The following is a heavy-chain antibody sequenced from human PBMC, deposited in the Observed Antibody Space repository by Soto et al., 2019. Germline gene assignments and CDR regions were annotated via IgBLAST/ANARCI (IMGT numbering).Heavy chain of an antibody. J-gene: IGHJ4*02. D-gene: IGHD4-17*01. Sequence: PGGSLRLSCAASGFTFSSYGMHWVRQAPGKGLEWVAVISYDGSNKYYADSVKGRFTISRDNSKNTLYLQMNSLRAEDTAVYYCAKDRLGYGDYGLDYWGQGTLVTVSS. CDR1: GFTFSSYG. CDR3: AKDRLGYGDYGLDY. V-gene: IGHV3-30*18. CDR2: ISYDGSNK.